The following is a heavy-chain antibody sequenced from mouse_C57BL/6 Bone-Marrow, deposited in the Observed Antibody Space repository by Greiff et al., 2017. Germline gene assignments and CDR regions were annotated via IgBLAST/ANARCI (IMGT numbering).Heavy chain of an antibody. D-gene: IGHD2-1*01. Sequence: EVKLMESGGDLVKPGGSLKLSCAASGFTFSSYGMSWVRQTPDKRLEWVATFSSGGSYTYYPDSVKGRFTISRDNAKNTLYLQLSSLKSEDTAMYDCARRGVTFDYWGQGTTLTVSS. CDR3: ARRGVTFDY. J-gene: IGHJ2*01. CDR2: FSSGGSYT. V-gene: IGHV5-6*02. CDR1: GFTFSSYG.